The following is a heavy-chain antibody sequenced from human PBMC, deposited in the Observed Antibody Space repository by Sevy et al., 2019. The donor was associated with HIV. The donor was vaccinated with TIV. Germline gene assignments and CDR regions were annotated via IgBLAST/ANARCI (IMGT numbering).Heavy chain of an antibody. CDR1: GFTFSSYG. J-gene: IGHJ3*02. D-gene: IGHD3-16*01. CDR3: AREWGSFRSAFDI. V-gene: IGHV3-33*01. CDR2: IWYDGSNK. Sequence: GESLKIYCAASGFTFSSYGMHWVRQAPGKRLEWVAVIWYDGSNKYYADSVKGRFTISRDNYKNTLYLQMNSLRAEDTAVYYCAREWGSFRSAFDIWGQGTMVTVSS.